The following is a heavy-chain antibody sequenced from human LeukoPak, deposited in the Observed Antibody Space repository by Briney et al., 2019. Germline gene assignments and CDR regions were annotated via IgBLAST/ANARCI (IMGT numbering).Heavy chain of an antibody. CDR1: GFTFSTYA. V-gene: IGHV3-23*01. D-gene: IGHD2-15*01. CDR3: AKERCSGGSCSTTPDY. Sequence: GGSLRLSCGASGFTFSTYAMSWVRQAPGKGLEWGSGISGSGDSTYYADSVKGRFTISRDNSKNTLYLQMNSLRAEDTAVYYCAKERCSGGSCSTTPDYWGQGTLVTVSS. CDR2: ISGSGDST. J-gene: IGHJ4*02.